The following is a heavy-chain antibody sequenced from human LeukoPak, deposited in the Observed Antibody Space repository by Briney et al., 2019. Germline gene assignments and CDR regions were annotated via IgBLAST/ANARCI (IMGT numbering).Heavy chain of an antibody. J-gene: IGHJ4*02. V-gene: IGHV3-7*01. CDR1: GFTFSSYW. CDR2: IKQDGSEK. CDR3: AREKAVTTPPALFDY. Sequence: GGSLRLSCAASGFTFSSYWMSWVRQAPGKGLEWVASIKQDGSEKYYVDSVKGRFTISRDNAKNSLYLQMNSLRAEDTAVYYCAREKAVTTPPALFDYLGQGTLVTVSS. D-gene: IGHD4-17*01.